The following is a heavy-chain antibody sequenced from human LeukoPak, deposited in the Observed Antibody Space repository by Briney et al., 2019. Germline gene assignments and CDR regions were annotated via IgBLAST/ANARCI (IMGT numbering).Heavy chain of an antibody. CDR2: ISWNSGSI. V-gene: IGHV3-9*01. Sequence: GGSLRLPCAASGFTFDDYAMHWVRQAPGKGLEWVSGISWNSGSIGYADSVKGRFTISRDNAKNSLYLQMNSLRAEDTALYYCAKAPSSYGSGSYGYWGQGTLVTVSS. D-gene: IGHD3-10*01. CDR1: GFTFDDYA. J-gene: IGHJ4*02. CDR3: AKAPSSYGSGSYGY.